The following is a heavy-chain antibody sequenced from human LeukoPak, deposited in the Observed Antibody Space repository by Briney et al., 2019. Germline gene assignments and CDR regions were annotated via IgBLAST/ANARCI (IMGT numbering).Heavy chain of an antibody. CDR2: IYPGDSDT. D-gene: IGHD1-20*01. Sequence: GESLKISCQGSGYTFATYWIAWVRQMPGKGLEWMGIIYPGDSDTRYSPSFQGQVTISADKSISTAYLQWSSLKASDTAMFYCARLGITGTTLYDFDYWGQGTLVTVSS. CDR1: GYTFATYW. J-gene: IGHJ4*02. V-gene: IGHV5-51*01. CDR3: ARLGITGTTLYDFDY.